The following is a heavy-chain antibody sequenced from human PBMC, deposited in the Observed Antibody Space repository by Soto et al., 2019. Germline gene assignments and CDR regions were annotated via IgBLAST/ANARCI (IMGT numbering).Heavy chain of an antibody. J-gene: IGHJ4*02. CDR2: IRNDGTYR. V-gene: IGHV3-74*01. CDR1: EFSFSSYW. CDR3: ARSSYPYYFDY. Sequence: EVHLVESGGGLVQPGGSLRLSCAASEFSFSSYWMHWVRQAPGKGLVWVSHIRNDGTYRTYADSVKGRFTISRDNAKNTLYLQMNSLRAEDTAVYYCARSSYPYYFDYWGQGALVTVSS.